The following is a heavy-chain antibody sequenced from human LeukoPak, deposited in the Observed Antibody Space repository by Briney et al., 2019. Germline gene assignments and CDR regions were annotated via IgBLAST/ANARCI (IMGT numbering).Heavy chain of an antibody. CDR1: GFTFRAFG. Sequence: GGSLRLSCASSGFTFRAFGMNRLRQAPGEAPEWVSGIDGAGSTTYYQDSVKGRFTISSDNSKSMLFLQMNSLRADDSAIYYCAKESPHCTVSPGDWGQGTPVTVSS. J-gene: IGHJ1*01. V-gene: IGHV3-23*01. CDR3: AKESPHCTVSPGD. CDR2: IDGAGSTT. D-gene: IGHD4-17*01.